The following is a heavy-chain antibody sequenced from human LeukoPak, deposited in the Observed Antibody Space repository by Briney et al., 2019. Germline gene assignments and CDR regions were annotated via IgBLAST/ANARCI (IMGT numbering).Heavy chain of an antibody. CDR1: GFTFDDYA. D-gene: IGHD3-10*01. Sequence: GGSLRLSCAAFGFTFDDYAMHWVRQAPGKGLEWVSGINWNSGSIGYADSVKGRFTISRDNVKNSLYLQMNSLRAEDMALYYCAKDSRSYGSGSLDYWGQGTLVTVSS. V-gene: IGHV3-9*03. J-gene: IGHJ4*02. CDR2: INWNSGSI. CDR3: AKDSRSYGSGSLDY.